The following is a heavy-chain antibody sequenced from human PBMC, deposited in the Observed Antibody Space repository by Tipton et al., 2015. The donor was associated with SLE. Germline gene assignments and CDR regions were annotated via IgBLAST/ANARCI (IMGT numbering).Heavy chain of an antibody. J-gene: IGHJ6*03. CDR1: GYSISSGYY. Sequence: TLSLTCTVSGYSISSGYYWGWIRQPPGKGLEWIGSIYHSGSTYYNPSLKSRVTISVDTSKNQFSLKLSSVTAADTAVYYCARGQRPGYCSRASCPYYYYYMDVWGKGTTVTVSS. CDR3: ARGQRPGYCSRASCPYYYYYMDV. D-gene: IGHD2-2*01. V-gene: IGHV4-38-2*02. CDR2: IYHSGST.